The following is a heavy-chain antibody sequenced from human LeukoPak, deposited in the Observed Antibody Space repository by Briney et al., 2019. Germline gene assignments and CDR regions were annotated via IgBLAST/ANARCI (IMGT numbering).Heavy chain of an antibody. Sequence: SETLSLTCAVYNGSFSGYYWSWIRQSPGNGLEWIGEVNPGGNTNYNPSLRSRVTISLDTSKNHFSLKLRSVTAADTAVYNCARAAWNGGGGFDPWGQGTLVTVFS. D-gene: IGHD2-8*01. J-gene: IGHJ5*02. CDR2: VNPGGNT. CDR1: NGSFSGYY. V-gene: IGHV4-34*01. CDR3: ARAAWNGGGGFDP.